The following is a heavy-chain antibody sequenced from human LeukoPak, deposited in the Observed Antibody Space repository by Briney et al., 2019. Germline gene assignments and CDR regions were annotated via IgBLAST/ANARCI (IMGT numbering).Heavy chain of an antibody. CDR1: GSSSSSGGYY. V-gene: IGHV4-30-2*01. J-gene: IGHJ4*02. CDR3: ARDRVDSSSWPFYFDY. D-gene: IGHD6-13*01. CDR2: IYHSGST. Sequence: SQTLSLTCTVSGSSSSSGGYYWSWIRQPPGKGLEWIGYIYHSGSTYYNPSLKSRVTISVDRSKNQFFLKLSSVTAADTAVYYCARDRVDSSSWPFYFDYWGQGTLVTVSS.